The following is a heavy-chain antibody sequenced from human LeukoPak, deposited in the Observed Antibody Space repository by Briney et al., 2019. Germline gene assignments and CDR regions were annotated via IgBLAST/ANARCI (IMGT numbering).Heavy chain of an antibody. Sequence: GGSLRLSCAASGFTFSSYSMNWVRQAPGKGLEWVSSISSSSSYIYYADSVKGRFTSSRDNAKNSLYLQMNSLRAEDTAVYYCAKVAAPLLWFGELLWDDAFDIWGQGTMVTVSS. J-gene: IGHJ3*02. CDR3: AKVAAPLLWFGELLWDDAFDI. D-gene: IGHD3-10*01. CDR2: ISSSSSYI. CDR1: GFTFSSYS. V-gene: IGHV3-21*01.